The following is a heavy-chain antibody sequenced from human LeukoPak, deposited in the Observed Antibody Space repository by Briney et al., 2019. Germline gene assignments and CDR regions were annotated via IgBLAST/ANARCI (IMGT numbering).Heavy chain of an antibody. CDR3: ARGLLWFGDELSAFDI. Sequence: PSQTLSLTCTVSGGSISSGSYYWNWIRQPAGKGLEWIGRIYTSGSTNYNPSLKSRVTISVDTSKNQFSLKLSSVTAADTAVYYCARGLLWFGDELSAFDIWGQGTMVTVSS. J-gene: IGHJ3*02. CDR2: IYTSGST. D-gene: IGHD3-10*01. CDR1: GGSISSGSYY. V-gene: IGHV4-61*02.